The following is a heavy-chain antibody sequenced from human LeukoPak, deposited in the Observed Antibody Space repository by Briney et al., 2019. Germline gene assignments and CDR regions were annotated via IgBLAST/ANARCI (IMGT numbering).Heavy chain of an antibody. V-gene: IGHV5-51*01. CDR3: ARSGTPRLLRAFDI. Sequence: KPGESLKISCKGSGYSFTNFWIAWVRQMPGKGLEWMGIIYPGDSDTRYSPSFQGQVTISADKSISTAYLQWSSLKASDTAMYYCARSGTPRLLRAFDIWGQGTMVTVSS. CDR1: GYSFTNFW. D-gene: IGHD2-15*01. J-gene: IGHJ3*02. CDR2: IYPGDSDT.